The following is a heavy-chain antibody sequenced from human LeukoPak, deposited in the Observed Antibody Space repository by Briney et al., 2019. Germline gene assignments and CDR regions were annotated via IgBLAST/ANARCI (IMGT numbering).Heavy chain of an antibody. D-gene: IGHD3-22*01. V-gene: IGHV3-43D*03. Sequence: GGSLRLSCAASGFTFDDYAMHWVGQAPEKGLEGVSFISWDGGTSYYADSVKGRFTVSRDNTKNSLYLQMNSLRAEDTALYYCVKGFYYDRSGYFDYWGQGTLVTVSS. CDR2: ISWDGGTS. CDR1: GFTFDDYA. J-gene: IGHJ4*02. CDR3: VKGFYYDRSGYFDY.